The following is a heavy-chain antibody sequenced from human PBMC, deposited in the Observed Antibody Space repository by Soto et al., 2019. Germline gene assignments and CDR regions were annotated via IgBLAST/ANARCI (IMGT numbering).Heavy chain of an antibody. CDR1: GFTFSNHA. V-gene: IGHV3-23*01. D-gene: IGHD3-9*01. CDR3: ARSYDVLTGYYNVGYFDY. J-gene: IGHJ4*02. Sequence: EVQLSESGGNLVQPGGSRRLACAVSGFTFSNHAMSWVRQAPGKGLEWVSGISGSGGSTYYADSVKGRFTISRDNSKNTLFLQMNSLRGEDTALYYCARSYDVLTGYYNVGYFDYWGQGTLVTVSS. CDR2: ISGSGGST.